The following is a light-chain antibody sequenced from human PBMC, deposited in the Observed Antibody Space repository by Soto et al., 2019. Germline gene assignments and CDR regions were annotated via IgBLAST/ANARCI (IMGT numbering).Light chain of an antibody. Sequence: DIVMTQSPDSLAVSLGERATIYCKSSQSILYSSNNKNYLAWYQQKPGQPPKLLIYWASTRQSGVPDRFSGSESGTDFTLTISSLQADDVAVYYCQQYFSTPYPFGQGTKLEIK. CDR1: QSILYSSNNKNY. J-gene: IGKJ2*01. CDR2: WAS. CDR3: QQYFSTPYP. V-gene: IGKV4-1*01.